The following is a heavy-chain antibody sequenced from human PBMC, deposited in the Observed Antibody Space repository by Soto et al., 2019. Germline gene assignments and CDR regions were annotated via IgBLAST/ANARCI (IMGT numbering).Heavy chain of an antibody. CDR2: ISGSGGST. CDR3: AKSIFGVVIPLYYYYGMDV. CDR1: GFTFSSYA. J-gene: IGHJ6*02. V-gene: IGHV3-23*01. D-gene: IGHD3-3*01. Sequence: GGSQRLSCAASGFTFSSYAMSWVRQAPGKGLEWVSAISGSGGSTYYADSVKGRFTISRDNSKNTLYLQMNSLRAEDTAVYYCAKSIFGVVIPLYYYYGMDVWGQGTTVTVSS.